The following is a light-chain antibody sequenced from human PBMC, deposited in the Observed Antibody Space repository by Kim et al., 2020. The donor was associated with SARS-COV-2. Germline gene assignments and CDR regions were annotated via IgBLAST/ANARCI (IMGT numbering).Light chain of an antibody. V-gene: IGLV1-47*01. CDR2: RSQ. J-gene: IGLJ2*01. CDR3: ATWDDSHVV. CDR1: SSNNGSNY. Sequence: PGQRVNTSCSGSSSNNGSNYVYWYQQLPATAPKLLNYRSQQRPSGVPDRCSGSKSGASASLADSGLRSEDEADYYCATWDDSHVVFGGGTQLTVL.